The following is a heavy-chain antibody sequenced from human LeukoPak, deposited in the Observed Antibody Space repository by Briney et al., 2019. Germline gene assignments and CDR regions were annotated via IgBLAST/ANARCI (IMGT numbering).Heavy chain of an antibody. CDR1: GGSISIYY. D-gene: IGHD5-12*01. J-gene: IGHJ4*02. CDR2: IYNSGST. Sequence: SETLSLTCTVSGGSISIYYWSWIRQPPGKGLEWIGYIYNSGSTYYNPSLKSRVTISVDTSKNQFSLRLSSVTAADTAVYYCARDRGPYSGYDSYYFDYWGQGTLVTVSS. CDR3: ARDRGPYSGYDSYYFDY. V-gene: IGHV4-59*12.